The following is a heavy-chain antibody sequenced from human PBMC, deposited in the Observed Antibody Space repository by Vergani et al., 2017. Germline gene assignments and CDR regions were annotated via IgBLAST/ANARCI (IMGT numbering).Heavy chain of an antibody. D-gene: IGHD3-22*01. V-gene: IGHV5-10-1*03. CDR2: IDPSDSYT. J-gene: IGHJ5*02. Sequence: VQLVPAGAEVKKPGESLRISCKAAGYIFTSYWISWVRQMRGKVLEWMGMIDPSDSYTNYSPSFQGNVTISADKSISTAYLQWSSLKASDTAMYYCSRVGWSYYDSSGYYYAPGGWFDPWGQGTLVTVSS. CDR1: GYIFTSYW. CDR3: SRVGWSYYDSSGYYYAPGGWFDP.